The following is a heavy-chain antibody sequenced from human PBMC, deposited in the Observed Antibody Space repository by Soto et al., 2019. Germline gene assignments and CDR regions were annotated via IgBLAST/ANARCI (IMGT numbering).Heavy chain of an antibody. CDR2: IIPIFGTA. CDR3: IYSGGYSDAFDI. Sequence: SVKVSCKASGGTFSSYAISWVRQAPGQGLEWMGGIIPIFGTANYAQKFQGRVTITADESTSTAYMELSSLRSEDTAVHYCIYSGGYSDAFDIWGQGIMVTVSS. V-gene: IGHV1-69*13. D-gene: IGHD1-26*01. J-gene: IGHJ3*02. CDR1: GGTFSSYA.